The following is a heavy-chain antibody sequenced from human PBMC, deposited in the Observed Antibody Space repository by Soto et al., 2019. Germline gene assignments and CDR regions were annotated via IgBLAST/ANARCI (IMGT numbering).Heavy chain of an antibody. CDR2: IYSGGST. D-gene: IGHD2-2*01. J-gene: IGHJ4*02. V-gene: IGHV3-53*01. Sequence: PGGSLRLSCAASGFTVSSNYMSWVRQAPGKGLEWVSVIYSGGSTYYADSVKGRFTISRDNSKNTLYLQMNSLRAEDTAVYYCASVYCSSTSCNDYWGQGTLVTVSS. CDR1: GFTVSSNY. CDR3: ASVYCSSTSCNDY.